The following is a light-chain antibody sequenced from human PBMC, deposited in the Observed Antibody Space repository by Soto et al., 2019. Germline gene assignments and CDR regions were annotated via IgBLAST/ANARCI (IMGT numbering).Light chain of an antibody. CDR1: SSNIGNNY. V-gene: IGLV1-51*02. CDR2: ENN. J-gene: IGLJ2*01. Sequence: QSVLTQPPSVSAAPGQKVTISCSGSSSNIGNNYVSWYQQLPGTAPKLLIYENNKRPSGIPDRFSGSKSGTSATLGITGLQTGDEADYYCGTWDSSLCAVVFGGGTKVTVL. CDR3: GTWDSSLCAVV.